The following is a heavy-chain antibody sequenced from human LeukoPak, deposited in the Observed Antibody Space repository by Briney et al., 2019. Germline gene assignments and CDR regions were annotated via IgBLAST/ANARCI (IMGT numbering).Heavy chain of an antibody. D-gene: IGHD2-2*01. CDR2: INHSGST. V-gene: IGHV4-34*01. CDR3: ARGQVVVVPAAMYYYYYMDA. Sequence: SETLSLTCAVYGGSFGGYYWSWIRQPPGKGLKWMGEINHSGSTNYNPSLKSRVTISVDTSKNQFSLKLSSVTAADTAVYYCARGQVVVVPAAMYYYYYMDAWGKGTTVTVSS. CDR1: GGSFGGYY. J-gene: IGHJ6*03.